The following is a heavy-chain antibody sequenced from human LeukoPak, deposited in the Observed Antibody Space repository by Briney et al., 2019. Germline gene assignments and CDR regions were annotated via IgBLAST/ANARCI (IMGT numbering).Heavy chain of an antibody. CDR2: INHSGST. D-gene: IGHD2-2*02. J-gene: IGHJ3*01. CDR1: GGSFSGYY. V-gene: IGHV4-34*01. CDR3: ARDTLDAFDV. Sequence: SETLSLTCAVYGGSFSGYYWSWIRRPPGKGLEWIGEINHSGSTNYNPSLKSRVTISVDTSKNQFSLKLTSVTAADTAVYYCARDTLDAFDVWGQGTMVTVSS.